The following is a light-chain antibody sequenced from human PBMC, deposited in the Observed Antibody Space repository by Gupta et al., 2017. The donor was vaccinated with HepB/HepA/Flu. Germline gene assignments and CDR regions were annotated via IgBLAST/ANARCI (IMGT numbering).Light chain of an antibody. CDR3: QQYHSTPFT. CDR2: GAS. V-gene: IGKV3-20*01. CDR1: QSVTSKY. Sequence: VLTQSLDTLSLSPGESVTLSCRASQSVTSKYIAWYQQKRGLAPRLLIFGASTRATGIPERFTGGGSGTDFSLTINRLEPEDFAAYFCQQYHSTPFTFGPGTNVAMK. J-gene: IGKJ2*01.